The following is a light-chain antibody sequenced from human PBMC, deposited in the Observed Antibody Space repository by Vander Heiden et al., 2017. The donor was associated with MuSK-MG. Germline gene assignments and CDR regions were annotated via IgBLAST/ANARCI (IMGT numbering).Light chain of an antibody. CDR1: SSDVGGYNY. V-gene: IGLV2-14*03. J-gene: IGLJ1*01. Sequence: QSALPQPASVPGSPGQSLTISCTGTSSDVGGYNYVSWYQQHPGKAPKLMIYDVSNRPSGVSNRFSGSKSGNTASLTISGLQAEDEADYYCSSYTSSSTLGIFGTGTKVTVL. CDR3: SSYTSSSTLGI. CDR2: DVS.